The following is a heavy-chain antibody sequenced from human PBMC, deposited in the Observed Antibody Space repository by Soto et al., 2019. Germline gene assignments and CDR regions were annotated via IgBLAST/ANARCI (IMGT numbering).Heavy chain of an antibody. V-gene: IGHV1-8*01. J-gene: IGHJ3*02. Sequence: GASVKVSCKASGYTFTSYDINWVRQATGQGLEWMGWMNPNSGNTGYAQKFQGRVTMTRNTSISTAYMELSSLRAEDMAVYYCARDGDCSSTSCYAFDIWGQGTMVTVSS. CDR3: ARDGDCSSTSCYAFDI. D-gene: IGHD2-2*01. CDR2: MNPNSGNT. CDR1: GYTFTSYD.